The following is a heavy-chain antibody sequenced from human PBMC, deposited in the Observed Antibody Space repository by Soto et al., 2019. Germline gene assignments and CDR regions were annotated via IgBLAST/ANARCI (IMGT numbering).Heavy chain of an antibody. CDR2: IYPGDSDT. D-gene: IGHD2-2*01. CDR3: ALDYCSGTTCYELDY. CDR1: GYRFTNYW. J-gene: IGHJ4*02. V-gene: IGHV5-51*01. Sequence: GESLKISCKGSGYRFTNYWIGWVRQMPGKGLEWMGIIYPGDSDTRYSPSFQGQVTISADKSINTAYLQWSSLKASDTAMYYCALDYCSGTTCYELDYWGQGTQVTVSS.